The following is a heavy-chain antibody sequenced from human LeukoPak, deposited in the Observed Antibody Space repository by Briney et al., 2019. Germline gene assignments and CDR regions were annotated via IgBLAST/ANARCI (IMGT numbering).Heavy chain of an antibody. V-gene: IGHV4-59*01. CDR1: SASISTYY. CDR2: IYYSGST. D-gene: IGHD4-23*01. J-gene: IGHJ3*02. Sequence: SETLSLTCTVSSASISTYYWSWIRQPPGKGLEWIGYIYYSGSTNYNPSLKSRVTMSVDTSKNQFSLKLSSVTAADTAVYYCASNDYGGNSGDAFDIWGQGTMVTVSS. CDR3: ASNDYGGNSGDAFDI.